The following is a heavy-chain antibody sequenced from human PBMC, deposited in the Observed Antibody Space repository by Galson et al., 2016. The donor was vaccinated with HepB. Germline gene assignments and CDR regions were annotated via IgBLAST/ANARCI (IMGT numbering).Heavy chain of an antibody. CDR2: IIHSGST. Sequence: SETLSLTCTVYGVSIRTYYWSWIRQPPGKGLEWIGEIIHSGSTNFNPSLKSRSTIPVHTSKNQFSLKLRSVTAADTAVYYCAREVALTAGGGFDPWGQGTLVTVSS. J-gene: IGHJ5*02. CDR1: GVSIRTYY. CDR3: AREVALTAGGGFDP. D-gene: IGHD2-21*02. V-gene: IGHV4-34*12.